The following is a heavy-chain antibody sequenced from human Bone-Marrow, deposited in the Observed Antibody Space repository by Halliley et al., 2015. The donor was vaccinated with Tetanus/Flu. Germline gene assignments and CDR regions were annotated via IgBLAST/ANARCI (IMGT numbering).Heavy chain of an antibody. CDR2: INYSENT. CDR3: AGGLYVWQTFNS. D-gene: IGHD3-16*01. CDR1: GGSISTYY. V-gene: IGHV4-59*01. Sequence: TLSLTCTVSGGSISTYYLSWILQPPGKGLEWIGYINYSENTNYNPSLKRRATISVDTSKNQFSLRLTSVTAADPAIYYCAGGLYVWQTFNSWGPGAMITVPS. J-gene: IGHJ4*03.